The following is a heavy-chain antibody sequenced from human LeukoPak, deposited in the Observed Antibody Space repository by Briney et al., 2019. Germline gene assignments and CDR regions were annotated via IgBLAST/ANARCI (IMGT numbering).Heavy chain of an antibody. CDR1: GGSISSSSYY. CDR2: IYYSGST. V-gene: IGHV4-61*05. CDR3: ARGGYCSSTSYYGTTDFDY. Sequence: SETLSLTCTVSGGSISSSSYYWGWIRQPPGKGLEWIGYIYYSGSTNYNPSLKSRVTISVDTSKNQFSLKLSSVTAADTAAYYCARGGYCSSTSYYGTTDFDYWGQGTLVTVSS. J-gene: IGHJ4*02. D-gene: IGHD2-2*01.